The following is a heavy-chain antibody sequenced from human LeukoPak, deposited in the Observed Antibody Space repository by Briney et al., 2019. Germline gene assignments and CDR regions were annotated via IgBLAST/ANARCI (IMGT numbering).Heavy chain of an antibody. V-gene: IGHV3-33*01. J-gene: IGHJ4*02. CDR3: ASVGTTNYFDY. CDR1: GFTFSSYG. D-gene: IGHD1-1*01. CDR2: IWYDGGNK. Sequence: GGSLRLSCAASGFTFSSYGMHWVRQAPGKGLEWVAVIWYDGGNKYYTDSVKGRFTISRDNSKNTLFLQMNSLRAEDTAVYYCASVGTTNYFDYWGQGTLVTVSS.